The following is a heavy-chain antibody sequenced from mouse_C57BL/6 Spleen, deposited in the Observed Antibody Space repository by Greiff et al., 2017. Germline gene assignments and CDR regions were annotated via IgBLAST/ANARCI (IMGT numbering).Heavy chain of an antibody. J-gene: IGHJ4*01. Sequence: VQLQQPGAELVKPGASVKMSCKASGYTFTSYWITWVKQRPGQGLEWIGDLYPGSGSTNYNEKFKSKATLTVDTSSSTAYMQLSSLTSEDSAVYYCARGDYGNYGDYAMDYWGQGTSVTVSS. CDR3: ARGDYGNYGDYAMDY. CDR1: GYTFTSYW. CDR2: LYPGSGST. D-gene: IGHD2-1*01. V-gene: IGHV1-55*01.